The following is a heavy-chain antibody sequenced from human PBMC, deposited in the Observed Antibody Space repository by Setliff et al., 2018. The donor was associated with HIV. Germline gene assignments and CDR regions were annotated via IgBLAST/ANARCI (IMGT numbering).Heavy chain of an antibody. V-gene: IGHV4-39*01. CDR2: IYYGGNT. J-gene: IGHJ4*02. Sequence: TSETLSLTCSVSGASVTSSSYYWGWIRQPPGKGLEWIGSIYYGGNTYSNPSLRSRLSISLDPSKNQFSLELYSVTAADTAVYYCATHYGSGSYYNYWGQGMLVTVSS. CDR3: ATHYGSGSYYNY. CDR1: GASVTSSSYY. D-gene: IGHD3-10*01.